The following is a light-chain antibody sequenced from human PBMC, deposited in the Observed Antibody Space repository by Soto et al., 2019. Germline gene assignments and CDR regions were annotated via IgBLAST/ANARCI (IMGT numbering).Light chain of an antibody. CDR2: DAS. V-gene: IGKV3-15*01. J-gene: IGKJ1*01. CDR3: QQYNNWPPWT. CDR1: QRVSRN. Sequence: RVMTQSPATLSLSNGERATLSCRASQRVSRNLAWYQQKPGQAPRLLIYDASTRATGIPDRFSGSGSETEFTLTISSLQSEDYAIYYCQQYNNWPPWTFGQGTKVDIK.